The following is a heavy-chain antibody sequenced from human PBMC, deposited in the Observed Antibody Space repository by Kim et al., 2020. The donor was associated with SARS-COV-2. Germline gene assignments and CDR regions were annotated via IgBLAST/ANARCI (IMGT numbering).Heavy chain of an antibody. Sequence: ASVKVSCKASGYTFTSYGISWVRQAPGQGLEWMGWISAYNGNTNYAQKLQGRVTMTTDTSTSTAYMELRSLRSDDTAVYYCARDQPGIAAAGAQDYYYGMDVWGQGTTVTVSS. CDR1: GYTFTSYG. V-gene: IGHV1-18*04. J-gene: IGHJ6*02. D-gene: IGHD6-13*01. CDR3: ARDQPGIAAAGAQDYYYGMDV. CDR2: ISAYNGNT.